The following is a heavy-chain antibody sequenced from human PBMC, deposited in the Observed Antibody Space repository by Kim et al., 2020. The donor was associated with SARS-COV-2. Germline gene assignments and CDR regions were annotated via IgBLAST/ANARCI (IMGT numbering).Heavy chain of an antibody. J-gene: IGHJ4*02. D-gene: IGHD3-10*01. V-gene: IGHV3-15*01. Sequence: ADPVKGRFTISRDDSKNTLYLQMNSLKTEDTAVYYCTTSLWFGELYLVYWGQGTLVTVSS. CDR3: TTSLWFGELYLVY.